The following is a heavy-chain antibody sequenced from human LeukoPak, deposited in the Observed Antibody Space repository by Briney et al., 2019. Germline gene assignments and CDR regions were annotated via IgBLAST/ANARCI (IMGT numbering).Heavy chain of an antibody. D-gene: IGHD6-19*01. CDR1: GFTFSSYE. V-gene: IGHV3-48*03. CDR3: ARGLSGWYLYYFDC. CDR2: ISTSHSTI. J-gene: IGHJ4*02. Sequence: GGSLRLSCAASGFTFSSYEMNWVRQAPGKGLEWVSYISTSHSTIYYADSVKGRFTISRDNAKNSLYLQMNSLRAEDTAVYYCARGLSGWYLYYFDCWGQGTLVTVSS.